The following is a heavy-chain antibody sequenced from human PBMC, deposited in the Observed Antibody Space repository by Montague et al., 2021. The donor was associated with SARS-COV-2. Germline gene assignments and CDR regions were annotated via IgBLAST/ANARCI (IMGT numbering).Heavy chain of an antibody. D-gene: IGHD3-3*01. CDR2: INHSGST. CDR1: GGSFSGYY. CDR3: ASPPFGVAPYYFDY. J-gene: IGHJ4*02. Sequence: SKTLSLTCAVYGGSFSGYYWSWIRQPPGKGLEWIGEINHSGSTNYNPSLKSRVTISVGTSKNQFSLKLSSVTAADTAVYYCASPPFGVAPYYFDYWGQGTLITVSS. V-gene: IGHV4-34*01.